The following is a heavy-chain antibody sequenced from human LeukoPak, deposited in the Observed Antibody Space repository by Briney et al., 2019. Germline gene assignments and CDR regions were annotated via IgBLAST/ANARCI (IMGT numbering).Heavy chain of an antibody. CDR2: IHYSGST. V-gene: IGHV4-59*01. CDR3: AREAREGHVFDI. J-gene: IGHJ3*02. Sequence: SGTLSLTCTVSGGSLSSYYWSWIRQPPGKGLEWIGYIHYSGSTNYNPSLKSRVTISVDTSKNQFSLKLRSVTAADTAVYYCAREAREGHVFDIWGQGTMVTVSS. D-gene: IGHD5-24*01. CDR1: GGSLSSYY.